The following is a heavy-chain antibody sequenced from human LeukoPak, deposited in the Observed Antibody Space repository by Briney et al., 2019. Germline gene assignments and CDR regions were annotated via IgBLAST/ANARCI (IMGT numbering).Heavy chain of an antibody. D-gene: IGHD4-11*01. Sequence: PVASVKVSCKASGGSLSRYTVTWVRQATGQGLEWMGWMNPNSGNTGYAQKFQGRVTMTRNTSISTAYMELSSLRSEDTAVYYCALSYSNSGYWGQGTLVTVSS. J-gene: IGHJ4*02. CDR1: GGSLSRYT. CDR2: MNPNSGNT. V-gene: IGHV1-8*01. CDR3: ALSYSNSGY.